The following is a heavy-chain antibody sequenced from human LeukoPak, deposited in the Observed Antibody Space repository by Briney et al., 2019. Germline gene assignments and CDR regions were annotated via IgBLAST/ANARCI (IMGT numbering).Heavy chain of an antibody. J-gene: IGHJ3*02. CDR3: AREGVDCSSTSCSRNAFDI. V-gene: IGHV1-69*01. CDR1: GGTFSSYA. CDR2: IIPIFGTA. D-gene: IGHD2-2*01. Sequence: GASVKVSCKASGGTFSSYAISWVRQAPGQGLEWMGGIIPIFGTANYAQTFQGSVTITADESTSTAYMELSRLRSEDTAVYYCAREGVDCSSTSCSRNAFDIWGQGTMVTVSS.